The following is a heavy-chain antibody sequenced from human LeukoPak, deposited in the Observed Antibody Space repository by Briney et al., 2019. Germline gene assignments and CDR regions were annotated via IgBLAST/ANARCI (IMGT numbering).Heavy chain of an antibody. CDR2: ISSNGGST. J-gene: IGHJ3*02. CDR1: GFTFSSYA. CDR3: VRGTMIVVVITLDAFDI. V-gene: IGHV3-64D*09. D-gene: IGHD3-22*01. Sequence: GGSLRLSCSASGFTFSSYAMHWVRQAPGKGLEYVSAISSNGGSTYYADSVKGRFTISRDNSKNTLYLQMSSLRAEDTAVYYCVRGTMIVVVITLDAFDIWGQGTMVTVSS.